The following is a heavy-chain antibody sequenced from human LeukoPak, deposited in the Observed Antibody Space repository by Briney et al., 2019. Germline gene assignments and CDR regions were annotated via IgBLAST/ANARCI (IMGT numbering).Heavy chain of an antibody. CDR3: ARDYPPD. Sequence: PGGSLRLSCAASGFTFSNSRMHWVRQAPGKGLVWVSRINSDGKTTTYADSVKGRFTISRDNAQSTLYLQMNSLSAEDTAVYYCARDYPPDWGQGTLVTVSA. CDR2: INSDGKTT. J-gene: IGHJ4*02. CDR1: GFTFSNSR. V-gene: IGHV3-74*01.